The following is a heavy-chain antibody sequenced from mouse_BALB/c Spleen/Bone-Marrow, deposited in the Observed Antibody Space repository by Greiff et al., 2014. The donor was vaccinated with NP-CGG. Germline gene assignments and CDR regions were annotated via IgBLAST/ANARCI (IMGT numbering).Heavy chain of an antibody. CDR3: ARDYSGYFDF. CDR1: GFTFTDYF. D-gene: IGHD5-1*01. CDR2: IRNKPNGYTT. Sequence: EVKLVESGGGLVQPGGSLRLSCTTSGFTFTDYFMTWVRQPPGKALEWLGFIRNKPNGYTTEYNPSVKGRFTISRDNSQGILNLQMNILRAEDSAIYYCARDYSGYFDFWGQGTTLTVSS. J-gene: IGHJ2*01. V-gene: IGHV7-3*02.